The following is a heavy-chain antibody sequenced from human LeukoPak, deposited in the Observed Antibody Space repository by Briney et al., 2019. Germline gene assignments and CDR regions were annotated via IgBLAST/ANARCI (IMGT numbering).Heavy chain of an antibody. CDR1: GGSISSYY. CDR2: INHSGST. V-gene: IGHV4-34*01. J-gene: IGHJ6*03. D-gene: IGHD3-10*01. Sequence: SSETLSLTCTVSGGSISSYYWSWIRQPPGKGLEWIGEINHSGSTNYNPSLKSRVTISVDTSKNQFSLKLSSVTAAETAVYYCASEKRFGEFAYPQYYYCYYMDVGGKGTSVTISS. CDR3: ASEKRFGEFAYPQYYYCYYMDV.